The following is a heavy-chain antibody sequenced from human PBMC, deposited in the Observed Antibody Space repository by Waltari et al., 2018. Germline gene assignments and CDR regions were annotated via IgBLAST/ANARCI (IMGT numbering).Heavy chain of an antibody. CDR3: ARGNGVWLWYFDL. J-gene: IGHJ2*01. V-gene: IGHV3-7*04. D-gene: IGHD2-8*01. CDR2: IKQDGSEK. CDR1: GFTFSSYW. Sequence: EVQLVESGGGLVQPGGSLRLSCAASGFTFSSYWMSWVRQAPGQGLEWVANIKQDGSEKYYVDSVKGRFTISRDNAKNSLYLQMNSLRAEDTAVYYCARGNGVWLWYFDLWGRGTLVTVSS.